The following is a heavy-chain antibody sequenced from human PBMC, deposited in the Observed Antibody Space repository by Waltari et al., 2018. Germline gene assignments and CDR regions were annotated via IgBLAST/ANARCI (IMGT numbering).Heavy chain of an antibody. D-gene: IGHD6-19*01. V-gene: IGHV5-51*01. J-gene: IGHJ4*02. CDR1: GYSFTTYW. CDR3: AREKGFSSGNFDY. CDR2: IYPGDSDT. Sequence: EVQLVQSGAEVKTPGESLKISCKGSGYSFTTYWIGWVRQRPGKGLEWMGFIYPGDSDTRYSPSFQGQVTISVDTSISTAYLQWSTLKASDTAMYFCAREKGFSSGNFDYWGQGTVVTVSS.